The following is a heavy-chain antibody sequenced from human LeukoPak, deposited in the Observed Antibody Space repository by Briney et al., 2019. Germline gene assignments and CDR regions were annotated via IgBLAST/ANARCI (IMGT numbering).Heavy chain of an antibody. CDR1: GGSLSPYY. CDR2: ISYSGST. J-gene: IGHJ6*03. Sequence: SETLSLTCTVSGGSLSPYYWSWIRQSPGKGLEWIGYISYSGSTNYNPSLKSRVTISVDTSKNQFSLKLSSVTAADTAVYYCARVVAGAYYFDSSGYPNYYYYMDVWGKGTTVTISS. CDR3: ARVVAGAYYFDSSGYPNYYYYMDV. D-gene: IGHD3-22*01. V-gene: IGHV4-59*08.